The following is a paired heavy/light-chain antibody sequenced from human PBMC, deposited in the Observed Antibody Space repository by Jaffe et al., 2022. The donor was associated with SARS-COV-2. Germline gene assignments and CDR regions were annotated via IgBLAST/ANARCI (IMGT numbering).Heavy chain of an antibody. CDR1: GFTFSNYH. D-gene: IGHD1-1*01. CDR2: ISYDGNNK. CDR3: ARGGTTYHYYMDV. J-gene: IGHJ6*03. Sequence: QVQLVESGGGVVQPGKSLRLSCAASGFTFSNYHMNWVRQAPGKGLEWVAVISYDGNNKYYTDSVKGRFTLSRDISKNTLYLQMNSLRAEDSAVYYCARGGTTYHYYMDVWGKGTTVTVSS. V-gene: IGHV3-30*04.
Light chain of an antibody. Sequence: DIVMTQSPDSLAVSLGDRATINCKSSQSVLYSSNNKNYLAWYQQKPGQPPKLLIYWASTRESGVPDRFSGSGSGTDFTLTFSSLQAEDVAVYYCQQYYNSPQTFGQGTKVEIK. J-gene: IGKJ1*01. CDR3: QQYYNSPQT. V-gene: IGKV4-1*01. CDR2: WAS. CDR1: QSVLYSSNNKNY.